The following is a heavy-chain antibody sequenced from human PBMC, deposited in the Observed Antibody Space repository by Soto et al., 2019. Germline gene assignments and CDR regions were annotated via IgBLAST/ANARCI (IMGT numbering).Heavy chain of an antibody. Sequence: QVQLVQSGAEVKKPGSSVKVSCKASGGTFSSYTISWVRQAPGQGLEWMGRIIPILGIANYAQKFQGRVTVTAEKSTSTAYMELSSLRTEDTAVYYCARDGEGYGGNSDYYSYGMHVWGQGTTVTVSS. CDR3: ARDGEGYGGNSDYYSYGMHV. CDR1: GGTFSSYT. D-gene: IGHD2-21*02. J-gene: IGHJ6*02. V-gene: IGHV1-69*08. CDR2: IIPILGIA.